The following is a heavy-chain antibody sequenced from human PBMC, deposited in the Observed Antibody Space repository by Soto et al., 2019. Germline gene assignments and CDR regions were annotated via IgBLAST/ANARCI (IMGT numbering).Heavy chain of an antibody. V-gene: IGHV3-23*01. Sequence: PGGSLRLSCAASGFTFSSYAMSWVRQAPGKGLEWVSAISGSGGSTYYADSVKGRFTISRDNSKNTLYLQMNSLRAEDTAVYYCAKDANEYYDFWRGYYQVGYWGQGTLVTVSS. J-gene: IGHJ4*02. CDR2: ISGSGGST. CDR1: GFTFSSYA. D-gene: IGHD3-3*01. CDR3: AKDANEYYDFWRGYYQVGY.